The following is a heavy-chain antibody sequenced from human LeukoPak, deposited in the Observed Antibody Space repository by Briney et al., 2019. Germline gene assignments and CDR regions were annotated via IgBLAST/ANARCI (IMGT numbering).Heavy chain of an antibody. CDR1: GGTFSSYA. D-gene: IGHD5-18*01. CDR3: ARPLSGYSYGYYFDY. V-gene: IGHV1-69*13. Sequence: SVKVSFKASGGTFSSYAISWVRQAPGQGLEWMGGIIPIFGTANYAQKFQGRVTITADESTSTAYMELSSLRSEDTAVYYCARPLSGYSYGYYFDYWGQGTLVTVSS. J-gene: IGHJ4*02. CDR2: IIPIFGTA.